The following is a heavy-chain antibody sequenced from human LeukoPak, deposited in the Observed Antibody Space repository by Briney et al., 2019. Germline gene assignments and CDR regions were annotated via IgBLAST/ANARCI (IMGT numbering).Heavy chain of an antibody. J-gene: IGHJ4*02. Sequence: SETLSLTCAVYGGSFSGYYWSWIRQPPGKGLEWIGEINHSGSTNYNPSLKSRVTISVDTSKNRFSLKLSSVTAADTAVYYCARQPFDSSSWYDYWGQGTLVTVSS. D-gene: IGHD6-13*01. CDR2: INHSGST. V-gene: IGHV4-34*01. CDR1: GGSFSGYY. CDR3: ARQPFDSSSWYDY.